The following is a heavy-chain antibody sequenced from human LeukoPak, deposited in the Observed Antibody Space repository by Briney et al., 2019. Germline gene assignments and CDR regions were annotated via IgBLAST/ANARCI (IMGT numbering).Heavy chain of an antibody. CDR3: ARGNPTLDIVATTYYYYGMDV. Sequence: SETLSLTCAVYGGSFSGYYWSWIRQPPGKGLVWIGEINHSGSTNYNPSLKSRVTISVDTSKNQFSLKLSSVTAADTAVYYCARGNPTLDIVATTYYYYGMDVWGKGTTVTVSS. V-gene: IGHV4-34*01. CDR2: INHSGST. D-gene: IGHD5-12*01. CDR1: GGSFSGYY. J-gene: IGHJ6*04.